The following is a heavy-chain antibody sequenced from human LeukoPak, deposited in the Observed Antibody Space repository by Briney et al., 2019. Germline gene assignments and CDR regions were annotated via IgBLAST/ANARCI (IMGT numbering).Heavy chain of an antibody. D-gene: IGHD6-19*01. V-gene: IGHV7-4-1*02. CDR2: INTNTGNP. CDR1: GYTFTSYA. J-gene: IGHJ4*02. CDR3: AREAYSSGWYGSYYFGY. Sequence: ASVKVSCKASGYTFTSYAMNWVRQAPGQGLEWMGWINTNTGNPTYAQGFTGRFVFSLDTSVSTAYLQISSLKAEDTAVYYCAREAYSSGWYGSYYFGYWGQGTLVTVSS.